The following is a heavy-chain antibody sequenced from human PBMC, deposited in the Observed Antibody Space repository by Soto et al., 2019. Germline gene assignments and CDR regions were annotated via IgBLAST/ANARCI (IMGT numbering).Heavy chain of an antibody. CDR1: GGTFRNYP. V-gene: IGHV1-69*02. Sequence: QVQLVQSGTEVKKPGSSVKVSCKASGGTFRNYPINWVRQAPGQGLEWMGSIFPLTDIPDYAQNFQARLTISADKSTSTAYMELSSLTSDDTVMYFCARGPLVVLNYFEAWGQGTLGTVSS. J-gene: IGHJ4*02. CDR2: IFPLTDIP. CDR3: ARGPLVVLNYFEA.